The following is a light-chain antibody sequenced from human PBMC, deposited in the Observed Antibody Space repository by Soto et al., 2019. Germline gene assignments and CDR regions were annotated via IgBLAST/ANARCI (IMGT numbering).Light chain of an antibody. CDR2: EVS. V-gene: IGLV2-8*01. CDR3: SSCAGSNNPYV. J-gene: IGLJ1*01. CDR1: SSDVGGCKF. Sequence: QSALTQPPSASGSPGQSVTISCTGTSSDVGGCKFVSWYQQYPGKAPKLIIYEVSKRPSGVPDRFSGSKSGNTASLTVSGLQAEDDADYYCSSCAGSNNPYVFGTGTKLPVL.